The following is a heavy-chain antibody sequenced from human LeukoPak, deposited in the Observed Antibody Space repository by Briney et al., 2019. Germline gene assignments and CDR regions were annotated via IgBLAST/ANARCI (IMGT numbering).Heavy chain of an antibody. CDR2: ITSNSGYV. V-gene: IGHV3-9*03. CDR1: GFIFEDYA. J-gene: IGHJ4*02. Sequence: GRSLRLSCIISGFIFEDYAMHWVRQVPGKGLEWVSSITSNSGYVAYADSVKGRVSISRDNAKNSLYLEMNSLRSEDMAVYYCVQDSYAISSSGSTFASWGQGTLVTVSS. CDR3: VQDSYAISSSGSTFAS. D-gene: IGHD2-2*01.